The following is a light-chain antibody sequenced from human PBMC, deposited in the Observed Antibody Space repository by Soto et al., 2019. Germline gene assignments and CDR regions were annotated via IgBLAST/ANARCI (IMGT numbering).Light chain of an antibody. Sequence: QSVLTQPASVSGSPGQSLTISCTGTSSDVGSYNLVSWYQQHPGKAPKLMIYEVSKRPSGVSNRFSGSKSGNTASLTISGLQAEDEADYYCCSYAGSSTFEVFGGGTKLTVL. J-gene: IGLJ2*01. V-gene: IGLV2-23*02. CDR2: EVS. CDR1: SSDVGSYNL. CDR3: CSYAGSSTFEV.